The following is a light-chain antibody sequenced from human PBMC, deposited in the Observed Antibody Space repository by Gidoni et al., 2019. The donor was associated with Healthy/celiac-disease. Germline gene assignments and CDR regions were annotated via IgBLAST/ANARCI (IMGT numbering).Light chain of an antibody. Sequence: IQMTQSPSSLSASVGDRVTITCRASQGISNYLAWYQQKPGTVPKLLIYAASTLQSGVPSRFSGSGSATDFTLTISSLQPEDVATYYCQKYNSAPLLTFGGGTKVEIK. CDR2: AAS. CDR1: QGISNY. CDR3: QKYNSAPLLT. J-gene: IGKJ4*01. V-gene: IGKV1-27*01.